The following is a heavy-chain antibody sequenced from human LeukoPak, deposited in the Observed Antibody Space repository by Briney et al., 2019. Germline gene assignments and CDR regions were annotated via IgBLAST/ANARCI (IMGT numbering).Heavy chain of an antibody. Sequence: GGALRLSRAASLFTLSNAWMSWVRQAPGKGLEGVGRIKSKTDGGTTDYAAPVKGRFTISRDDSKNTLYLQMNSLKTEDTAVYYCTRDCPYYPSNDYWGQGTLVTVSS. CDR1: LFTLSNAW. CDR2: IKSKTDGGTT. D-gene: IGHD3-22*01. CDR3: TRDCPYYPSNDY. V-gene: IGHV3-15*01. J-gene: IGHJ4*02.